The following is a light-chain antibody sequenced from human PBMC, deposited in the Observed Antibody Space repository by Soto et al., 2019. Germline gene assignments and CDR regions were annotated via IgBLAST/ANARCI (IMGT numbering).Light chain of an antibody. CDR2: GAS. J-gene: IGKJ1*01. CDR1: QSVRSSL. V-gene: IGKV3-20*01. Sequence: ETVLTQSPGTLSLSPGERATLSCRASQSVRSSLLAWYQHKPGQTPRLLIYGASSRAAGIPDRFSGSGSGTDFTLTISRLEPEYFAVYYCQQYGSPWTFGQGTKVEIK. CDR3: QQYGSPWT.